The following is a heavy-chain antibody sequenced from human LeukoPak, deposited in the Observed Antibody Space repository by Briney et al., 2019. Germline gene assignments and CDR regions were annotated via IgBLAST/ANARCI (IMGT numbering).Heavy chain of an antibody. D-gene: IGHD6-13*01. CDR2: ISSSSSYT. V-gene: IGHV3-11*06. J-gene: IGHJ5*02. Sequence: GGSLRVSCAASGFTFSDDYMSCIRQAPGKGLEWVSYISSSSSYTNYADSVKGRFTISRDNAKNSLYLQMNSLRAEDTAVYYCAGYSSSWDNWFYPWGQGTLVTVSS. CDR3: AGYSSSWDNWFYP. CDR1: GFTFSDDY.